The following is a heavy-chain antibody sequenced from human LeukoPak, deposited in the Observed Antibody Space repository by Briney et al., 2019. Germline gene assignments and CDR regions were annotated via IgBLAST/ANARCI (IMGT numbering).Heavy chain of an antibody. J-gene: IGHJ4*02. CDR2: INPNSGGT. V-gene: IGHV1-2*02. Sequence: ASVRVSCTASVYTFTGYYMHWVRQAPGQGLEWMGWINPNSGGTNYAQKFQGRVTMTRDTSISTAYMELSRLRSDDTAVYYCAREGAVGATDYWGQGTLVTVSS. D-gene: IGHD1-26*01. CDR1: VYTFTGYY. CDR3: AREGAVGATDY.